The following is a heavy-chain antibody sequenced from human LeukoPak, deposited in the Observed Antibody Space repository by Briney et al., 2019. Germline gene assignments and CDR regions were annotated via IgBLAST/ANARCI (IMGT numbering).Heavy chain of an antibody. Sequence: TASETLSLTCTVSGGSISSYYWSWIRQPPGKGLEWIGYINYSGSTNYNPSLKSRVTISVDTSKNQFSLKLSSVTAADTAVYYCARGESGSYGIYYYYYMDVWGKGTTVTVSS. V-gene: IGHV4-59*01. CDR2: INYSGST. CDR3: ARGESGSYGIYYYYYMDV. D-gene: IGHD1-26*01. J-gene: IGHJ6*03. CDR1: GGSISSYY.